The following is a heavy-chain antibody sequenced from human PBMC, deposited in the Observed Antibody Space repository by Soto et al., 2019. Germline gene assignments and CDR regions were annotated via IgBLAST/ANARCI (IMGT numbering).Heavy chain of an antibody. Sequence: TLSLTCTVSGGSISSSSYYWGWIRQPPGKGLEWIGSIYYSGSTYYNPSLKSRVTISVDTSKNQFSLKLSSVTAADTAVYYCARHPRIRITGTYGFDPWGQGTLVTVAS. D-gene: IGHD1-7*01. CDR2: IYYSGST. CDR1: GGSISSSSYY. V-gene: IGHV4-39*01. CDR3: ARHPRIRITGTYGFDP. J-gene: IGHJ5*02.